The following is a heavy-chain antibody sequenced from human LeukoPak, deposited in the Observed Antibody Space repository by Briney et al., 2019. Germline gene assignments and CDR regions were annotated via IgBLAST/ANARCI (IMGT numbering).Heavy chain of an antibody. Sequence: GGSLRLSCAASRFTFSNYYMSWVRQAPGRGLVWLANIKHDGSDNYYVDAVRGRFTISRDNAKNSLYLQMTSLRAEDTAVYYCTRDEGATVTTFRFDYWGQGTLVMVSS. J-gene: IGHJ4*02. CDR2: IKHDGSDN. CDR1: RFTFSNYY. D-gene: IGHD4-17*01. CDR3: TRDEGATVTTFRFDY. V-gene: IGHV3-7*01.